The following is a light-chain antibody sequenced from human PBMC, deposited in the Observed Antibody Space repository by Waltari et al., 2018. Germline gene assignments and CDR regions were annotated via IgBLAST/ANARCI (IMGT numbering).Light chain of an antibody. V-gene: IGKV1-5*03. Sequence: DIQMTQSPSTLSASVGDRVTITCQASQRISSWLAWYQHKPETAPKLLSYKVSTLEIGVPSRFSGSGSGTEFTLTISSLQPDDFATYYCQQNNSYVLTFGGGTKVEIK. CDR1: QRISSW. CDR2: KVS. J-gene: IGKJ4*01. CDR3: QQNNSYVLT.